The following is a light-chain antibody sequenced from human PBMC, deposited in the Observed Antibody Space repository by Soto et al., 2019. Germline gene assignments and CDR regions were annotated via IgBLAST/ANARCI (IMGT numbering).Light chain of an antibody. CDR2: SNN. Sequence: QPVLTQPPSASGTPGQRVTISCSGSSSNIGSNTVNWYQQLPGTAPKLLIYSNNQRPSGVPDRFSGSKSGTSASLAISGLQPEDEADYYCAAWDDSLNGVVFGGGTKVTVL. J-gene: IGLJ2*01. CDR3: AAWDDSLNGVV. CDR1: SSNIGSNT. V-gene: IGLV1-44*01.